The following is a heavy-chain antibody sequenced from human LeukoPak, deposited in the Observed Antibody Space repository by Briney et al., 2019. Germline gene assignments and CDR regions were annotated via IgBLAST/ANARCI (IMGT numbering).Heavy chain of an antibody. J-gene: IGHJ6*02. D-gene: IGHD3-16*01. CDR2: IWYDGSNK. CDR1: GFTLSSYG. CDR3: ARDRDGYVWSDLYGMDV. V-gene: IGHV3-33*01. Sequence: GGSLRLSCAASGFTLSSYGMHWVRQAPGKGLEWVAVIWYDGSNKYYADSVKGRFTISRDNSKNTLYLQMNSLRAEDTAVYYCARDRDGYVWSDLYGMDVWGQGTTVTVSS.